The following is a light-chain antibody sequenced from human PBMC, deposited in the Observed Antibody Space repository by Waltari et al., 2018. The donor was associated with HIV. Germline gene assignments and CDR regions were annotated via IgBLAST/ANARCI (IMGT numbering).Light chain of an antibody. Sequence: EIVLTQSPAILSGSPGERVTLSCRASQSIRGDLAWYQQKPGQSPRLLIYGASTRATGVPATFSGSGSGTDFTLTISGLQVDDFVVYYCQRYHSWPGTFGQGTKVEV. CDR1: QSIRGD. V-gene: IGKV3-15*01. J-gene: IGKJ1*01. CDR3: QRYHSWPGT. CDR2: GAS.